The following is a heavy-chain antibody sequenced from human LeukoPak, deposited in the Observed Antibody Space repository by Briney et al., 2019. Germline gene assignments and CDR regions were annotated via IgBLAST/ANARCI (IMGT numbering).Heavy chain of an antibody. CDR1: GFTFSTYG. Sequence: GKSLRLSCEDSGFTFSTYGMHWVRQAPGKGLEWVAVISHDGSEKYYAGSVQGRFSISRDNSKNTVFLQMNSLRAADTAVYYCARGGDPYFDYWGQGTLVTVSS. CDR2: ISHDGSEK. V-gene: IGHV3-30*03. J-gene: IGHJ4*02. CDR3: ARGGDPYFDY. D-gene: IGHD7-27*01.